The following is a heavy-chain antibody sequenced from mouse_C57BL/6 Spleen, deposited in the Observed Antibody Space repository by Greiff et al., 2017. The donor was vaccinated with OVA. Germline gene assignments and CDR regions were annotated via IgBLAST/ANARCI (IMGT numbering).Heavy chain of an antibody. Sequence: EVQLQQSGPELVKPGASVKISCKASGYTFTDYYMNWVKQSHGKSLEWIGDINPNNGGTSYNQKFKGKATLTVDKSSSTAYMELRSLTSEDSAVYYCARLAWDVDYAMDYWGQGTSVTVSS. CDR3: ARLAWDVDYAMDY. D-gene: IGHD4-1*01. CDR2: INPNNGGT. CDR1: GYTFTDYY. J-gene: IGHJ4*01. V-gene: IGHV1-26*01.